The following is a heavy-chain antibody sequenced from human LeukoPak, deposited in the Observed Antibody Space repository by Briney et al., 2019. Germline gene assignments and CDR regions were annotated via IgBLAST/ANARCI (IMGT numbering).Heavy chain of an antibody. CDR1: GFTVSSNY. Sequence: GGSLRLSCAASGFTVSSNYMSWVRQAPGKGLEWVSVIYSGGSTYYADSVKDRFTISRDNSKNTLYLQMNSLRAEDTAVYYCARAVAGTVSVFDYWGQGTLVTVSS. CDR3: ARAVAGTVSVFDY. J-gene: IGHJ4*02. V-gene: IGHV3-66*01. CDR2: IYSGGST. D-gene: IGHD2-15*01.